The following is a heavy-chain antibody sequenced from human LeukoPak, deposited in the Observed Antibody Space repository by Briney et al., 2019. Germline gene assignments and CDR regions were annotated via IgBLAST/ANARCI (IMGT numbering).Heavy chain of an antibody. CDR2: IYYSGST. D-gene: IGHD5-18*01. Sequence: SETLSLTCTVSGGSISSSSYYWGWIRQPPGKGLEWIGSIYYSGSTYYNPSLKSRVTISVDTSKNQFSLKLSSVTAADTAVYYCARQTSTAMVTVGFDPWGQGTLVTVSS. J-gene: IGHJ5*02. CDR1: GGSISSSSYY. CDR3: ARQTSTAMVTVGFDP. V-gene: IGHV4-39*07.